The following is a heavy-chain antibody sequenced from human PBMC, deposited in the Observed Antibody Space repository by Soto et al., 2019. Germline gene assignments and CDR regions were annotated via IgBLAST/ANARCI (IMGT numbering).Heavy chain of an antibody. CDR2: ISWHSGSI. CDR1: GFTFDYHA. Sequence: GGSLRLSCAASGFTFDYHAMYWVRQDKGRGLEWISGISWHSGSIAYADSAKGRFIISRDNTKNSLYLQMDSLRPEDTALYYCVRXAINSGWSGGRIYNFDNWGQGTLVTVSS. J-gene: IGHJ4*02. D-gene: IGHD6-19*01. V-gene: IGHV3-9*01. CDR3: VRXAINSGWSGGRIYNFDN.